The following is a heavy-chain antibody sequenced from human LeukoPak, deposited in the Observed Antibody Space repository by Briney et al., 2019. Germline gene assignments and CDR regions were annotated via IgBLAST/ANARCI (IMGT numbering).Heavy chain of an antibody. D-gene: IGHD1-1*01. CDR1: RFTFSSYS. CDR3: ARDGYWNDVYAFDI. CDR2: ISRSSSTI. Sequence: PGGSLRLSCAASRFTFSSYSMNWVRQAPGKGLEWVSYISRSSSTIDYADSVQGRFTMSRDNAKNSLYLQMNSLRAEDTAVYYCARDGYWNDVYAFDIWGQGTMVTVSS. J-gene: IGHJ3*02. V-gene: IGHV3-48*01.